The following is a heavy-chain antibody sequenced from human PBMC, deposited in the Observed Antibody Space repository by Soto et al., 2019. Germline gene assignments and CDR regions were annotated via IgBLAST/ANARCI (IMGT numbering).Heavy chain of an antibody. CDR1: GGSIIDLHLYY. Sequence: QLQLQESGPGLVKPSETLSLTCTVSGGSIIDLHLYYWAWLRQSPGKGLEWLATISYDGGTFYSRSLESRVTMSVDTSTNQFSVKLSSVTATDTAVYYCARRRHGYFDSWGQGSMVTVSS. CDR2: ISYDGGT. J-gene: IGHJ4*02. V-gene: IGHV4-39*01. CDR3: ARRRHGYFDS.